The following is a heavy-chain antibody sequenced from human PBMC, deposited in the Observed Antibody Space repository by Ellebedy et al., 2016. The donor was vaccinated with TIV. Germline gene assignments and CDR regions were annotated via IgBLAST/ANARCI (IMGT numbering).Heavy chain of an antibody. Sequence: GESLKISCAVSGLTFSDNAMSWVRQAPGKGLEWVSAISGSGGSTYYADSVRGRFTISRDSSKNTLYLQMNSLRAEDTAVYYCAKVWSDINRAFDYWGQGTLVTVSS. CDR1: GLTFSDNA. J-gene: IGHJ4*02. CDR3: AKVWSDINRAFDY. CDR2: ISGSGGST. V-gene: IGHV3-23*01. D-gene: IGHD2-21*01.